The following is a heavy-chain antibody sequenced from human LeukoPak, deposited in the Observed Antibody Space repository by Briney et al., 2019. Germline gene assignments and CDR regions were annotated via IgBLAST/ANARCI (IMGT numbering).Heavy chain of an antibody. J-gene: IGHJ3*02. CDR2: ISAYNGNT. CDR3: ARDGRYSGYDRGAFDI. CDR1: GYTFTSYG. Sequence: ASVKVSCKASGYTFTSYGIIWVRQAPGQGLEWMGWISAYNGNTNYAQKLQGRVTMTTDASTSTAYMELRSLRSDDTAVYYCARDGRYSGYDRGAFDIWGQGTMVTVSS. V-gene: IGHV1-18*01. D-gene: IGHD5-12*01.